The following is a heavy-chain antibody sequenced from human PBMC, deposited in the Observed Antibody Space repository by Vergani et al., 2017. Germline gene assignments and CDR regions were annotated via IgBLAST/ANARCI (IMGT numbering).Heavy chain of an antibody. D-gene: IGHD3-22*01. V-gene: IGHV3-48*01. CDR3: ARSGTYDYDSSGYEDDAFDI. CDR2: ISSSSSTI. J-gene: IGHJ3*02. Sequence: EVQLVESGGGLVQPGGSLRLSCAASGFTFSSYSMNWVRQAPGKGLEWVSYISSSSSTIYYADSVKGRFTISRDNAKNSLYLQMNSLRAEDTAVYYCARSGTYDYDSSGYEDDAFDIWGQGTMVTVSS. CDR1: GFTFSSYS.